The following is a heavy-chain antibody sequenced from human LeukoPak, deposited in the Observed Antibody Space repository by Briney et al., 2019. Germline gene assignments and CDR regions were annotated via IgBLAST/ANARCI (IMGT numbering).Heavy chain of an antibody. CDR3: ARHSYARSGYYSRPYYFDY. D-gene: IGHD3-22*01. J-gene: IGHJ4*02. Sequence: SETLSLTCTVSGYSITSGYYWGWIRQPPGTGLEWIGSIYHSGSTYYNASLKSRVTISVDTSKNQFSLKLSSVTAADTAVYYCARHSYARSGYYSRPYYFDYWGQGTLVTVSS. CDR1: GYSITSGYY. CDR2: IYHSGST. V-gene: IGHV4-38-2*02.